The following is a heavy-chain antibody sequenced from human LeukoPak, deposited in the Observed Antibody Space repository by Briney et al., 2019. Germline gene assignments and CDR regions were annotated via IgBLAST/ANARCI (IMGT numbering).Heavy chain of an antibody. CDR3: ARDGDTVLTRGYYYYMDV. D-gene: IGHD4-23*01. Sequence: GGSLRLSCAASGFTFSSYGMSWVRQAPGKGLEWVSVISGSGGSTYYADSVKDRFTISRDNSKNTLYLQMNSLRAEDTALYYCARDGDTVLTRGYYYYMDVWGKGTTVTVSS. CDR1: GFTFSSYG. CDR2: ISGSGGST. V-gene: IGHV3-23*01. J-gene: IGHJ6*03.